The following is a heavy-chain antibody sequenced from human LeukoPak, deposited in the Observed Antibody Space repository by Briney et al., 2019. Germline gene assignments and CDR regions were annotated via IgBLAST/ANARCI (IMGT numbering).Heavy chain of an antibody. Sequence: SETVSCKAPGPTFSSYGITWVRQAPGQGPDSMGGIIPIFGTTNYAQKFQGRVTITADKSRSTVYMELSSLRSEDTAVYYCARVYCDGDCYETRGAFDIWGQGTVVTVSS. V-gene: IGHV1-69*06. CDR3: ARVYCDGDCYETRGAFDI. CDR2: IIPIFGTT. CDR1: GPTFSSYG. J-gene: IGHJ3*02. D-gene: IGHD2-21*02.